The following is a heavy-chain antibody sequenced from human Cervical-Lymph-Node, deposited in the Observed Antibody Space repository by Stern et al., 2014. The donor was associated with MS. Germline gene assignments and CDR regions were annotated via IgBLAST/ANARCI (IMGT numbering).Heavy chain of an antibody. CDR2: FDPEDGET. CDR1: GHPLSELA. Sequence: VQLEESGAEVKKPGASVTVSCNVAGHPLSELAMHWLRQLPTRGLEWMGQFDPEDGETVYAQQFQGRLSMTEDTSTGTAYMTLTALRSEDTAVYYCATXXGVKWGPGTLVTVSS. CDR3: ATXXGVK. J-gene: IGHJ4*02. V-gene: IGHV1-24*01. D-gene: IGHD3-10*01.